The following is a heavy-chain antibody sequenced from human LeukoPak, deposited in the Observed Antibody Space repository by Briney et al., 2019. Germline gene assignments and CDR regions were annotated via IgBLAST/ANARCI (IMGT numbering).Heavy chain of an antibody. D-gene: IGHD6-13*01. CDR1: GFTFSSYE. J-gene: IGHJ4*02. Sequence: PGGSLRLSCAASGFTFSSYEMNWVRQAPGKGLEWVSYISSSGSTIYYADSVKGRFTISRENAKNSLFLQMSSLRAGDTAVYYCAKEGDIAAGLDYWGQGTLVIVSS. CDR3: AKEGDIAAGLDY. V-gene: IGHV3-48*03. CDR2: ISSSGSTI.